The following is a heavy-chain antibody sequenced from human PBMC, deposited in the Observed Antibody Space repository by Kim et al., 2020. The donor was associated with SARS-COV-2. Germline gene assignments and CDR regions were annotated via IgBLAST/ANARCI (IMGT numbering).Heavy chain of an antibody. CDR3: TRDNRYVSNSYLFDP. J-gene: IGHJ5*02. CDR1: GFTFGDHT. V-gene: IGHV3-49*03. D-gene: IGHD3-16*02. Sequence: GGSLRLSCTSSGFTFGDHTMSWFRQAPGKGLEWVGFIRSEAHGGTTDYAASVKGRFTISTDASKTIAYLKMNSLKAEDTAVYYCTRDNRYVSNSYLFDPCGQGTLVTVSS. CDR2: IRSEAHGGTT.